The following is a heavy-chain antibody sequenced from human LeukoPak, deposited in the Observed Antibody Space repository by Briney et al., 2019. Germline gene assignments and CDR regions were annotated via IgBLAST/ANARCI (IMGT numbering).Heavy chain of an antibody. CDR2: INEGGNMK. CDR1: GFTFSAYW. V-gene: IGHV3-7*01. CDR3: ARVGKNGWDFDH. D-gene: IGHD6-19*01. Sequence: GGSLRLSCAASGFTFSAYWMTWVRQAPGKGLEWVANINEGGNMKFYVDSVKGRFTISRDNTKISLYLQMYSLRAEDTAVYYCARVGKNGWDFDHWGQGTLVTVSS. J-gene: IGHJ4*02.